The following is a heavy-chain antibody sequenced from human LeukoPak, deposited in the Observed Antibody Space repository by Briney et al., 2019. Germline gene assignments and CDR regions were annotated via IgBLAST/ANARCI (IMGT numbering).Heavy chain of an antibody. CDR3: ARASSKEMATIGFDY. CDR2: SIPIFRTA. V-gene: IGHV1-69*05. J-gene: IGHJ4*02. CDR1: GGTFSSYA. D-gene: IGHD5-24*01. Sequence: APVKVSCKASGGTFSSYAISWVRQAPGQGLEWMGGSIPIFRTANYAQKFQGRVKITTDESTSTAYMELSSLRSEDTAVYYCARASSKEMATIGFDYWGQGTLVTVSS.